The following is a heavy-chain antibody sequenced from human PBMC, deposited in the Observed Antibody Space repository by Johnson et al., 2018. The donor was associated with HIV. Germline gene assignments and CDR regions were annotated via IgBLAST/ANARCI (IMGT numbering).Heavy chain of an antibody. D-gene: IGHD2-15*01. CDR3: AKEGGYCSGGSCSKEGDAFDI. Sequence: VQLVESGGGVVRPGGSLRLSCAASGFTFDDYGMNWVRQAPGKGLEWVSGVNWNGYRTTYADSVKGRFTISRDNSKNTLYLQMKSLSAEDTAVYYCAKEGGYCSGGSCSKEGDAFDIWGQGTMVTVSS. CDR1: GFTFDDYG. CDR2: VNWNGYRT. J-gene: IGHJ3*02. V-gene: IGHV3-20*04.